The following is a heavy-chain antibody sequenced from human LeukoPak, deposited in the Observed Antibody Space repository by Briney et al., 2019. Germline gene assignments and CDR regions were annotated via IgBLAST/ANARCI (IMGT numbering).Heavy chain of an antibody. CDR3: ARDLGSSSWYLDY. V-gene: IGHV1-8*01. Sequence: ASVKVSCKASGYTFTSSDINWVRQATGQGLERMGWMNPNSGNTGYAQKFQGRVTMTRNTSINTVYMELSSLRSDDTAVYYCARDLGSSSWYLDYWGQGTLVTVSS. CDR2: MNPNSGNT. CDR1: GYTFTSSD. J-gene: IGHJ4*02. D-gene: IGHD6-13*01.